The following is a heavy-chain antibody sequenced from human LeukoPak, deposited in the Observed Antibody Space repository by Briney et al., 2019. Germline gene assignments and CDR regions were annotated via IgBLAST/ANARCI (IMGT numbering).Heavy chain of an antibody. D-gene: IGHD3-10*01. V-gene: IGHV4-59*01. J-gene: IGHJ2*01. Sequence: SETLSLTCTVSGGSIGTYYWSWIRQPPGKGLESIGYIFYSGSTNYNPSLKSRVTISVDTSKNQFSLNLSSVTAADTAKYYCARDSPMVRGLIGYFDLWGRGTLVTVSS. CDR1: GGSIGTYY. CDR2: IFYSGST. CDR3: ARDSPMVRGLIGYFDL.